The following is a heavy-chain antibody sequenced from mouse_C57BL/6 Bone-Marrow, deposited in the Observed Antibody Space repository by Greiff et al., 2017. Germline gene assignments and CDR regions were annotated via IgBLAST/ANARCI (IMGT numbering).Heavy chain of an antibody. CDR2: ISGGGGNT. J-gene: IGHJ4*01. Sequence: EVPLVESGGGLVKPGGSLKLSCAASGFTFSSYTMSWVRQTPEKRLEWVATISGGGGNTYYPDSVKGRFTISRDNATNTLYLQMSSLRSEDTALYYGARHGGLRPLYAMDYWGQGTSVTVSS. V-gene: IGHV5-9*01. D-gene: IGHD2-4*01. CDR3: ARHGGLRPLYAMDY. CDR1: GFTFSSYT.